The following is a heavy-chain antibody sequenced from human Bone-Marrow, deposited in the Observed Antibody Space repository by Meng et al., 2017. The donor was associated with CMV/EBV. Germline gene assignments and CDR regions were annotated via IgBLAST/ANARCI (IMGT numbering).Heavy chain of an antibody. J-gene: IGHJ6*02. CDR1: GFTFSSYD. CDR3: AGCYETGLGYYYYGMDV. V-gene: IGHV3-13*01. D-gene: IGHD2-15*01. Sequence: GESLKISCAASGFTFSSYDMHWVRQATGKGLEWVSAIGTAGDTYYPGSVKGRFTISRENAKNSLYLQMNSLRAGDTAVYYCAGCYETGLGYYYYGMDVWGQGTTVTVSS. CDR2: IGTAGDT.